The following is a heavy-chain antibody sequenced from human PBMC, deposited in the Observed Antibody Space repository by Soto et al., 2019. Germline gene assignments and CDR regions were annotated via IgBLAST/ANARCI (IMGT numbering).Heavy chain of an antibody. V-gene: IGHV3-23*01. J-gene: IGHJ4*02. CDR1: GFTFSSYA. CDR2: ISGSGGST. Sequence: PGGSLRLSCAASGFTFSSYAMSWVRQAPGKGLEWVSAISGSGGSTYYADSVKGRFTISRDNSKNTLYLQMNSLRAEDTAVYYCALMYSSSWYPTRFDYWGQGTLVTVSS. CDR3: ALMYSSSWYPTRFDY. D-gene: IGHD6-13*01.